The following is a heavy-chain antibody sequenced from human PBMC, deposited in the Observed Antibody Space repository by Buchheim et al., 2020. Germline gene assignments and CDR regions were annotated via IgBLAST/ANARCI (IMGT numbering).Heavy chain of an antibody. CDR2: LSFDGGNK. CDR3: AREVEVGGFDY. V-gene: IGHV3-30-3*01. CDR1: GFTFSTFA. Sequence: QVQLVESGGGVVQPGKSLRLSCAASGFTFSTFAMHWVRQAPGKGLEWVAVLSFDGGNKYYADSVKGRFTISRDNSKNTLYLQMNSLRAEETAVYYCAREVEVGGFDYWGQGT. D-gene: IGHD3-16*01. J-gene: IGHJ4*02.